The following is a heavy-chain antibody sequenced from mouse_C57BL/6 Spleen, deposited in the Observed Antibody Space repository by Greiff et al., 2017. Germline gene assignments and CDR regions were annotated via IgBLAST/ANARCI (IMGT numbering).Heavy chain of an antibody. J-gene: IGHJ4*01. V-gene: IGHV1-55*01. CDR3: ARWEGLRRGTMDY. D-gene: IGHD2-2*01. CDR2: IYPGSGST. CDR1: GYTFTSYW. Sequence: QVQLQQPGAELVKPGASVKMSCKASGYTFTSYWITWVKQRPGQGLEWIGDIYPGSGSTNYNEKFKSKATLTVDTSSSTAYMQRSSLTSEDSAVYYCARWEGLRRGTMDYWGQGTSVTVSS.